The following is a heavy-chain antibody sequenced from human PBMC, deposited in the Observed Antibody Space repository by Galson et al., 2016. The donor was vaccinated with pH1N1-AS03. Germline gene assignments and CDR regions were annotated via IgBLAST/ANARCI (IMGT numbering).Heavy chain of an antibody. V-gene: IGHV4-59*01. D-gene: IGHD6-19*01. CDR2: IFYSGST. J-gene: IGHJ6*02. CDR1: GGSISSYY. CDR3: ARDYGSGWSETHYYGMDV. Sequence: ETLSLTCTVSGGSISSYYWSWIRQPPGKGLEWIGYIFYSGSTNYNPSLKSRVTISVDTSKNQFSLKLSSVTAADTAVYYCARDYGSGWSETHYYGMDVWGPGTTVTVSS.